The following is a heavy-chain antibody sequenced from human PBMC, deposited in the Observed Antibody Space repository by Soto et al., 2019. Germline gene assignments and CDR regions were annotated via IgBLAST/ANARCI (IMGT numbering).Heavy chain of an antibody. CDR1: GYTFTSYY. D-gene: IGHD2-15*01. CDR3: ARDPRRGIVVVVVHDAFDI. CDR2: INPSGGST. V-gene: IGHV1-46*03. Sequence: GASVKVSCKASGYTFTSYYMHWVRQAPGQGLEWMGIINPSGGSTSYAQKFQGRVTMTRDTSTSTVYMELSSLRSEDTAVYYCARDPRRGIVVVVVHDAFDIWGQGTMVTVSS. J-gene: IGHJ3*02.